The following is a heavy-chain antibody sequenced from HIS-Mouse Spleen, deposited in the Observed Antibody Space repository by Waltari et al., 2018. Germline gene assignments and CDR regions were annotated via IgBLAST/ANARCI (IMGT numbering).Heavy chain of an antibody. Sequence: QLQLQESGPGLVKPSETLSLTCTVSGRSISSSSYYWGWIREPPGKGLEWIGSIYYSGSTYYNPSLKSRVTISVDPSKNQFSLKLGSVTAADTAVYYCAREIPYSSSWYDWYFDLWGRGTLVTVSS. V-gene: IGHV4-39*07. CDR1: GRSISSSSYY. CDR2: IYYSGST. CDR3: AREIPYSSSWYDWYFDL. D-gene: IGHD6-13*01. J-gene: IGHJ2*01.